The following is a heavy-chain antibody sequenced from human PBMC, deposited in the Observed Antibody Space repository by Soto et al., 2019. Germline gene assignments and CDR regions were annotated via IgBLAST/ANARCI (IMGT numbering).Heavy chain of an antibody. CDR1: GYTFTNYA. CDR2: INAGNGNT. V-gene: IGHV1-3*01. J-gene: IGHJ6*02. D-gene: IGHD4-17*01. CDR3: ATDTDYRGYYSMDV. Sequence: ASVKVSCKASGYTFTNYAIHWVRQAPGQRLEWMGWINAGNGNTKYSQKFQGRVTITRDTSATTTYMELSNLRPEDMALYYCATDTDYRGYYSMDVWGQATTVTVAS.